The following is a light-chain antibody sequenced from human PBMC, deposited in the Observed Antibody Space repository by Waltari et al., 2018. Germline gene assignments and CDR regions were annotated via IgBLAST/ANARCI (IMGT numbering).Light chain of an antibody. CDR1: SSNIGNNY. CDR3: AAWDDSLGVWT. J-gene: IGLJ2*01. Sequence: QSVLTQPPSASGTPGQRVTISCSGSSSNIGNNYVYWHQQRPGTAPKLLISANAQRPSGVPDRFSGSKSGTSASLAISGLRSEDEADYYCAAWDDSLGVWTFGGGTKLTVL. CDR2: ANA. V-gene: IGLV1-47*01.